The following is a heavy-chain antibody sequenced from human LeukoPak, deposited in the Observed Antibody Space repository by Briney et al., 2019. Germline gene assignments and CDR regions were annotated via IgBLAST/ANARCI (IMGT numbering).Heavy chain of an antibody. Sequence: PGGSLRLSCAASGFTFSSYEMNWVRQAPGKGLEWVSYISSSGSTIYYADYVKGRFTISRDNAKNSLYLQMNSLRAEDTAVYYCAREGRDIVVVPYYYGMDVWGKGTTVTVSS. CDR1: GFTFSSYE. J-gene: IGHJ6*04. D-gene: IGHD2-2*01. CDR3: AREGRDIVVVPYYYGMDV. CDR2: ISSSGSTI. V-gene: IGHV3-48*03.